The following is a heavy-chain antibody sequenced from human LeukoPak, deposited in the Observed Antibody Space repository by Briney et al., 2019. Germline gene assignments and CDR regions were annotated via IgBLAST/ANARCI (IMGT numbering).Heavy chain of an antibody. Sequence: PSETLSLTCTVSDYSISSGYYWGWIRQPPGKGLEWIGSLYHSGSTYYNPSLKSRVTISVDTSKTQFSLKLSSVTAADTAVYYCASRDCSGGSCYDAYFDYWGQGTLVTVSS. CDR2: LYHSGST. CDR1: DYSISSGYY. J-gene: IGHJ4*02. V-gene: IGHV4-38-2*02. D-gene: IGHD2-15*01. CDR3: ASRDCSGGSCYDAYFDY.